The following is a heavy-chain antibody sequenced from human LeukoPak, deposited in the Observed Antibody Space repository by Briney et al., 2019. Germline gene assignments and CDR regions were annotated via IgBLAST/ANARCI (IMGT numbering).Heavy chain of an antibody. D-gene: IGHD5-24*01. Sequence: GRSLRLSCAASGFTFSSYAMHWVRQAPGKGLEWVAVISYDGSNKYYADSVKGRFTISRDNSKNTLYLQMNSLRAEDTAVYYRARDSMMATINWYFDLWGRGTLVTVSS. V-gene: IGHV3-30-3*01. CDR3: ARDSMMATINWYFDL. CDR2: ISYDGSNK. CDR1: GFTFSSYA. J-gene: IGHJ2*01.